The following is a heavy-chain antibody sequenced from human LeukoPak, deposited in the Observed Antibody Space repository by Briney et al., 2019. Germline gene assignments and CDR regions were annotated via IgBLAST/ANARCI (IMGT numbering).Heavy chain of an antibody. CDR2: IYTSGST. CDR1: GGSISSGSYY. V-gene: IGHV4-61*02. J-gene: IGHJ4*02. Sequence: SQTLSLTCTVSGGSISSGSYYWSWIRQPAGKGLEWIGRIYTSGSTNYNPSLKSRVTISADTSKNQFSLKLSSVTAADTAVYYCAGGDDYWGQGTLVTVSS. D-gene: IGHD2-21*02. CDR3: AGGDDY.